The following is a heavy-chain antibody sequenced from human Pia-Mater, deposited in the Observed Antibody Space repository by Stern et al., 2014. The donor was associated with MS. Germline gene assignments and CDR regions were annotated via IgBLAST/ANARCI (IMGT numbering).Heavy chain of an antibody. V-gene: IGHV3-7*01. CDR2: IKQDGSEK. CDR1: GLTLSSYW. Sequence: EVQLVQSGGGLVQPGGSLRLSCAASGLTLSSYWMSWVRQAPGKGLEWVANIKQDGSEKYYVDSVKGRFTISSDNAKNSLFLQMNSLRAEDTAVYYCAADTRAMTVFYWGQGTLVTVSS. J-gene: IGHJ4*02. CDR3: AADTRAMTVFY. D-gene: IGHD2-21*02.